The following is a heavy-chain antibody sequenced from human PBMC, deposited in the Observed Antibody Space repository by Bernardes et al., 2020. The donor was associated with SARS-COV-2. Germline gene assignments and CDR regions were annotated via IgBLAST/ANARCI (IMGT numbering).Heavy chain of an antibody. CDR2: VYYTGST. Sequence: SETLSLTCTVSADSINSYYWTWIRQSPGKGLEWIGHVYYTGSTKYNPSLNSRVSISMDTSKNQFSLKLSSVTAADSAVYYCARRPGQYYDFWSGFHAKDFFGMDVWGQGTTVIVSS. CDR1: ADSINSYY. CDR3: ARRPGQYYDFWSGFHAKDFFGMDV. V-gene: IGHV4-59*08. D-gene: IGHD3-3*01. J-gene: IGHJ6*02.